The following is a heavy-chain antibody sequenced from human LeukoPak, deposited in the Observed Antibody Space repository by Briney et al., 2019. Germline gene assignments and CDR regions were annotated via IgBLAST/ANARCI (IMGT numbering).Heavy chain of an antibody. J-gene: IGHJ4*02. D-gene: IGHD3-22*01. Sequence: GESLRLSCAASGFAFSNYWMNWARQAPGKGLEWVANIKQDGSETNYVDSVKGRFTISRDNSKNTLYLQMNSLRAEDTAVYYCARGRGYFDYWGQGTLVTVSS. CDR2: IKQDGSET. V-gene: IGHV3-7*01. CDR3: ARGRGYFDY. CDR1: GFAFSNYW.